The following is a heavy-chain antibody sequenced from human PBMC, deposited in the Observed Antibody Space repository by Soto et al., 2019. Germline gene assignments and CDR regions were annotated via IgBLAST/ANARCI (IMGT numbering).Heavy chain of an antibody. V-gene: IGHV3-9*01. CDR2: ISWNRGSI. CDR1: GFTFDDYA. J-gene: IGHJ6*03. Sequence: EVQLVESGGGLVQPGRSLRLSCAASGFTFDDYAMHWVRQAPGKGLEWVSGISWNRGSIGYADSVKGRFTISRDNAKNSLYLKMNSLRAEDTDLYDCAKGERAYYYYYIDVWGKGTTVTVSS. D-gene: IGHD1-26*01. CDR3: AKGERAYYYYYIDV.